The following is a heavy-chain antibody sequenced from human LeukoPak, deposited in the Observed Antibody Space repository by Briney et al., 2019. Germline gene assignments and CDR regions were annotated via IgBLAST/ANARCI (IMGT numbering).Heavy chain of an antibody. CDR2: ISAYNGNT. CDR3: ARDRVVGAARLFKPYYFDY. V-gene: IGHV1-18*01. Sequence: ASVKVSCKASGYTFTSYGISWVRQAPGQGLEWMGWISAYNGNTNYAQKLQGRVTMTTDTSTGTAYMELRSLRSDDTAVYYCARDRVVGAARLFKPYYFDYWGQGTLVTVSS. D-gene: IGHD6-6*01. J-gene: IGHJ4*02. CDR1: GYTFTSYG.